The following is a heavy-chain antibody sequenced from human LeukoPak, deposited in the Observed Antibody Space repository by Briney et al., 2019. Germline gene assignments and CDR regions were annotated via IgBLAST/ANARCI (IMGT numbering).Heavy chain of an antibody. D-gene: IGHD3-10*01. J-gene: IGHJ4*02. V-gene: IGHV3-30*02. Sequence: GGSLRLSCAASGFTFSSYGMHWVRKAPGKGLEWVAFIRYDGSNKYYADSVKGRFTISRDNSKNTLYLQMNSLRAEDTAVYYCAKELLVITMVRGAPIDYWGQGTLVTVSS. CDR3: AKELLVITMVRGAPIDY. CDR2: IRYDGSNK. CDR1: GFTFSSYG.